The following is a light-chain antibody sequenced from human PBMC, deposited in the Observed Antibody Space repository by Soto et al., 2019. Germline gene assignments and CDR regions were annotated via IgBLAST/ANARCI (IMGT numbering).Light chain of an antibody. CDR2: EVN. Sequence: QSALTQPPSASGSPGQSVTISCTGTSSDVGAYNYVSWYQQHPGKAPKLMIYEVNKRPSGVPDRFSASKSGNTASLTVSGLQAEDEAEYSCSSYVGTNTVIFGGGTKVTVL. J-gene: IGLJ2*01. CDR1: SSDVGAYNY. CDR3: SSYVGTNTVI. V-gene: IGLV2-8*01.